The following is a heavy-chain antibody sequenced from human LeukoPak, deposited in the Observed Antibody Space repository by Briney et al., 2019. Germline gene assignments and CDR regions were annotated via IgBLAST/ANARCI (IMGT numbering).Heavy chain of an antibody. Sequence: GGSLRLSCAASGFTFSDYYMGWIRQAPGKGLEWVSYITTSGSSIYYADSVKGRFTMSRDNAKNTLYLQMNSLGDEDTAVYYCASLFLCYGCSSSSDSSNIWGQGTMVTVSS. CDR3: ASLFLCYGCSSSSDSSNI. D-gene: IGHD6-6*01. CDR2: ITTSGSSI. J-gene: IGHJ3*02. V-gene: IGHV3-11*04. CDR1: GFTFSDYY.